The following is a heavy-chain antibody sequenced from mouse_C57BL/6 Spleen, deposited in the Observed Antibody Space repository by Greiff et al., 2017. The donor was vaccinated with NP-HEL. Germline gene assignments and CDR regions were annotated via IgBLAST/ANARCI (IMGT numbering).Heavy chain of an antibody. Sequence: VQLQQSGPELVKPGASVKISCKASGYSFTGYYMNWVKQSPEKSLEWIGEINPSTGGTTYNQKFKAKATLTVDKSSSTAYMQLKSLTSEDSAVYYCARDSYYDYDGKIWAYWGQGTLVTVSA. V-gene: IGHV1-42*01. CDR2: INPSTGGT. CDR1: GYSFTGYY. J-gene: IGHJ3*01. D-gene: IGHD2-4*01. CDR3: ARDSYYDYDGKIWAY.